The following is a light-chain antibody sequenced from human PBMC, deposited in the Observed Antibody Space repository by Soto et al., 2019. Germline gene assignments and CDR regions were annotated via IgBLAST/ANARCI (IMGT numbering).Light chain of an antibody. CDR2: AAS. Sequence: DIQMTQSPSSVSASVGDRVTITCRASQGISRWLAWYQKKPGRAPKLLIYAASSLQSGVPVRFSGSGSGTDFTLSISSLEPEDVATYFCQQLDSFPRTFGQGTRLEIK. CDR3: QQLDSFPRT. J-gene: IGKJ5*01. V-gene: IGKV1-12*01. CDR1: QGISRW.